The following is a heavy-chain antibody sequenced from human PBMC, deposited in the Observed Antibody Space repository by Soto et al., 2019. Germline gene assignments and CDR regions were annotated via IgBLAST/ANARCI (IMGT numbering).Heavy chain of an antibody. Sequence: SETLSLTCTVSGGSISNYYWSWIRQPAGKGPEWIGRIYTSGSTNYNSSLRSRVTMSVDTSRNQFSLKLSSVTAADTAVYYCARHPGYYYDVMDVWGQGTTVTVSS. CDR2: IYTSGST. V-gene: IGHV4-4*07. CDR3: ARHPGYYYDVMDV. J-gene: IGHJ6*02. CDR1: GGSISNYY.